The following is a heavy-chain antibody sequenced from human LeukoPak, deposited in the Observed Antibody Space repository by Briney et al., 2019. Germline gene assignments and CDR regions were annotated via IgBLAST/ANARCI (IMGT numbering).Heavy chain of an antibody. D-gene: IGHD3-16*01. Sequence: SETLSLTCTVSGGSISSYYWSWIRQPPGKGLEWIGYIYYSGSTNYNPSLKSRVTISVDTSKNQFSLKLSSVTAADTAVYYCARDGGYYYMDVWGNGTTVTISS. CDR2: IYYSGST. CDR1: GGSISSYY. V-gene: IGHV4-59*01. J-gene: IGHJ6*03. CDR3: ARDGGYYYMDV.